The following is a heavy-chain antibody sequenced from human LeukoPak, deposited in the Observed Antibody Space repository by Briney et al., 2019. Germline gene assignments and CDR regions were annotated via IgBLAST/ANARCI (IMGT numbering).Heavy chain of an antibody. Sequence: SETLSLTCTVSGGSISSYYWSWIRQPAGKGLEWIGRIYTSGSTNYNPSLKSRVTMSVDTSKNQFSLKLSSVTAADTAVYYCAREYSSSWYDNWFDPWGQGTLVTVSS. CDR1: GGSISSYY. CDR2: IYTSGST. J-gene: IGHJ5*02. D-gene: IGHD6-13*01. CDR3: AREYSSSWYDNWFDP. V-gene: IGHV4-4*07.